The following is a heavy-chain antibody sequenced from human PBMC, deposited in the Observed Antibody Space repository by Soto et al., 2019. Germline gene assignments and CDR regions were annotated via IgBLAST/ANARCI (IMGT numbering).Heavy chain of an antibody. Sequence: QVQLQESGPGLVKPSQTLSLTCTVSGGSISSGDYYWSWIRQPPGKGLEWIGYIYYSGSTYYNPSLKSRVTISVDTSKNQFSLKLSSVTAADTAVYYCARDMVRGEEYYYGMDVWGQGTTVTVSS. CDR1: GGSISSGDYY. D-gene: IGHD3-10*01. CDR3: ARDMVRGEEYYYGMDV. CDR2: IYYSGST. V-gene: IGHV4-30-4*01. J-gene: IGHJ6*02.